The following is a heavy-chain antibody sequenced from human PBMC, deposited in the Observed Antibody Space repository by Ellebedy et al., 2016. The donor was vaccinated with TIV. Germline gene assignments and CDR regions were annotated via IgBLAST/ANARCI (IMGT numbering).Heavy chain of an antibody. CDR1: GYTFTGHY. V-gene: IGHV1-2*02. D-gene: IGHD1-26*01. CDR2: INPNSGVT. Sequence: ASVKVSCXASGYTFTGHYMYWVRQAPGQGPEWVGCINPNSGVTAYPPKFQGRVTVTRDTSVSIVSMDLSSLRSDDTALYYCAREMLGDNKSFDYWGQGTLVTVSS. J-gene: IGHJ4*02. CDR3: AREMLGDNKSFDY.